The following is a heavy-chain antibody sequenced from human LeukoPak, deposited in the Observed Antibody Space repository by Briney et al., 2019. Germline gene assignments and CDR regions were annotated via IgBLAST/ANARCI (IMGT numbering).Heavy chain of an antibody. D-gene: IGHD4-17*01. J-gene: IGHJ4*02. V-gene: IGHV4-59*01. Sequence: SETLSLTCTVSGGSISSYYWSWIRQPPGKGLEWIGYIYYSGSTNYNPSLKSRVTISVDTSKNQFSLKLSSVTAADTAVYYCARDGGSYGAVDYWAREPWSPSPQ. CDR2: IYYSGST. CDR3: ARDGGSYGAVDY. CDR1: GGSISSYY.